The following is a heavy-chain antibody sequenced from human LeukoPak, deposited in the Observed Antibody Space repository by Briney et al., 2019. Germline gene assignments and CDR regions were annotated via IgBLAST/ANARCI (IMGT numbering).Heavy chain of an antibody. J-gene: IGHJ3*02. CDR2: IYHSGST. Sequence: SQTLSLTCTVSGGSISSGGYYWSWIRQPPGKGLEWIGFIYHSGSTYYNPSLKSRVTISVDRSKNQFSLKPSSVTAADTAVYYCARGHCSSTSCIDAFDIWGQGTMVTVSS. CDR3: ARGHCSSTSCIDAFDI. D-gene: IGHD2-2*01. V-gene: IGHV4-30-2*01. CDR1: GGSISSGGYY.